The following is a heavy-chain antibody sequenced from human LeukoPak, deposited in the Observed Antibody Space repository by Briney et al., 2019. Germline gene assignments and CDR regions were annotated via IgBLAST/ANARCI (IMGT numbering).Heavy chain of an antibody. Sequence: PSETLSLTCAVSGCSISSSNWWSWVRQPPGKGLGWIGEIYHSGSTNYNPSLKSRVTISVDKSKNQFSLKLSSVTAADTAVYYCARGAVAGTAEMSYFDYWGQGTLVTVSS. CDR2: IYHSGST. CDR3: ARGAVAGTAEMSYFDY. CDR1: GCSISSSNW. D-gene: IGHD6-19*01. J-gene: IGHJ4*02. V-gene: IGHV4-4*02.